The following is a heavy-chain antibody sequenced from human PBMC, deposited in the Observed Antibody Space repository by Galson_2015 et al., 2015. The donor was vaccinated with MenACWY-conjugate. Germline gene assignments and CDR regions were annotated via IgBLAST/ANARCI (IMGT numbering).Heavy chain of an antibody. CDR2: ISPGDSNT. Sequence: QSGAEVKQPGESLKISCKGSGYYFTSYWIARVRQMPGRGLEWVGLISPGDSNTRYSPSFQGQVTISADKSISTAYLQWSSLKASDTAMYYCARHPPGGRGLDVWGQGTTVTVSS. CDR1: GYYFTSYW. CDR3: ARHPPGGRGLDV. D-gene: IGHD1-26*01. J-gene: IGHJ6*02. V-gene: IGHV5-51*01.